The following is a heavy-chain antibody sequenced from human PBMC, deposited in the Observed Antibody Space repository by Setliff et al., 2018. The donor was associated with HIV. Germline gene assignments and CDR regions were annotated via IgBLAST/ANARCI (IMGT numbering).Heavy chain of an antibody. CDR1: GFTFSSYG. V-gene: IGHV3-48*01. CDR2: ISSSDTTI. Sequence: GSLRLSCAASGFTFSSYGMHWVRQAPGKGLEWVSYISSSDTTIYYADSVKGRFTISRDNAKNSLYLQMSSLRAEDTAVYYCAKETGYCSGGSCLGGMDVWGQGTTVTVSS. CDR3: AKETGYCSGGSCLGGMDV. J-gene: IGHJ6*02. D-gene: IGHD2-15*01.